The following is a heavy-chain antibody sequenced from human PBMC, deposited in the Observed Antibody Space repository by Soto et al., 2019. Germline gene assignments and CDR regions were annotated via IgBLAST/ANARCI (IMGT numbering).Heavy chain of an antibody. J-gene: IGHJ4*02. CDR3: VRRRHSSGYVPFDY. CDR2: IIPIFGTA. V-gene: IGHV1-69*13. Sequence: SVKVSCKASGGTFSSFGLSWVRQAPGQGLEWVGGIIPIFGTATSAQKFQDRVKITANESTTTAYMELSGLRSEDTAVYYCVRRRHSSGYVPFDYWGPGTLVTVSS. CDR1: GGTFSSFG. D-gene: IGHD3-22*01.